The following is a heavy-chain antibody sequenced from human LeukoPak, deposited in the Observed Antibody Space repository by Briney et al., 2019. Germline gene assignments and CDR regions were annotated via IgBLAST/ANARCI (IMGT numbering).Heavy chain of an antibody. CDR3: ARVRSIAAAGTGYMDV. CDR1: GGSISSSSYY. Sequence: KASETLSLTCTVSGGSISSSSYYWGWIRQPPGKGLEWIGSIYYSGSTYYNPSLKSRVTISVDTSKNQFSLKLSSVTAADTAVYYCARVRSIAAAGTGYMDVWGKGTTVTVSS. CDR2: IYYSGST. D-gene: IGHD6-13*01. J-gene: IGHJ6*03. V-gene: IGHV4-39*07.